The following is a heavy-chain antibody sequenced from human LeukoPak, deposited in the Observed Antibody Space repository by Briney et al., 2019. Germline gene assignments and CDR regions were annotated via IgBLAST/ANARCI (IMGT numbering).Heavy chain of an antibody. Sequence: PSETLSLTCTVSGGSIGPYYWSWLRQPAGKALEWIGRSYTTGSTSYNPSLKSRVTMSLDTSKNQFSLKLSSVTAADTAVYYCARSGGSGFQLDSWGQGTLVTVSS. V-gene: IGHV4-4*07. D-gene: IGHD3-16*01. CDR2: SYTTGST. J-gene: IGHJ4*02. CDR3: ARSGGSGFQLDS. CDR1: GGSIGPYY.